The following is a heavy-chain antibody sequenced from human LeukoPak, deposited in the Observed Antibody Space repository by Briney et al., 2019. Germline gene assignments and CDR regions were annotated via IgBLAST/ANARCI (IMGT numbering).Heavy chain of an antibody. V-gene: IGHV4-34*01. CDR1: GGSFSGYY. CDR2: INHSGST. CDR3: ARGLLGSGSYYNLNWFDP. D-gene: IGHD3-10*01. Sequence: SETLSLTCAVYGGSFSGYYWSWIRQPPGKGLEWIGEINHSGSTNYNPSLKSRVTISVDMSKNQFSLKLSSVTAADTAVYYCARGLLGSGSYYNLNWFDPWGQGTLVTVSS. J-gene: IGHJ5*02.